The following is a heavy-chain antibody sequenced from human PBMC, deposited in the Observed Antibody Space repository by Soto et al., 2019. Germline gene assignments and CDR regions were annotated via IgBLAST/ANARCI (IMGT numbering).Heavy chain of an antibody. Sequence: PSETLSLTCSVSGGSIRSYYWSWIRQSPEKGLEWIGYFYHSGSSNYNPSLKSRVTISVDTSKNQLSLSLRSVTAADTAVYYCVPLSSVDSYGCVNGGLNVWGRGPRVPSPQ. CDR1: GGSIRSYY. V-gene: IGHV4-59*01. CDR3: VPLSSVDSYGCVNGGLNV. D-gene: IGHD3-10*01. CDR2: FYHSGSS. J-gene: IGHJ6*04.